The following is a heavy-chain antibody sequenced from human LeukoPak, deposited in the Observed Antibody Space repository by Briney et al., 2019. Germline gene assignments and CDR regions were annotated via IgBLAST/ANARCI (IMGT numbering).Heavy chain of an antibody. D-gene: IGHD3-16*01. CDR1: GFPFSDYG. CDR3: AKVRWGSDNALDS. J-gene: IGHJ4*02. Sequence: PGGSLRLSCAASGFPFSDYGMYWVRQAPGKELEWLAVISHDGSNKYYADSVKGRITISKDNSMNTLYLQMNSLRAEDTAVYYCAKVRWGSDNALDSWGEGTLVTGSS. V-gene: IGHV3-30*18. CDR2: ISHDGSNK.